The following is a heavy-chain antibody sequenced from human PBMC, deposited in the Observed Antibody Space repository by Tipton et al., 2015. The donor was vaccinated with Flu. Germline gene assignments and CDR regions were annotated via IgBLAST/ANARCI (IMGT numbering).Heavy chain of an antibody. CDR1: GGSISSYY. CDR3: ARQGRRELPPNWYFDL. V-gene: IGHV4-59*08. D-gene: IGHD1-26*01. Sequence: TLSLTCTVSGGSISSYYWSWIRQPPGKGLEWIGYIYYSGSTNYNPSLKSRVTISVDTSKNQFSLKLSSVTAADTAVYYCARQGRRELPPNWYFDLWGRGTLVTVSS. J-gene: IGHJ2*01. CDR2: IYYSGST.